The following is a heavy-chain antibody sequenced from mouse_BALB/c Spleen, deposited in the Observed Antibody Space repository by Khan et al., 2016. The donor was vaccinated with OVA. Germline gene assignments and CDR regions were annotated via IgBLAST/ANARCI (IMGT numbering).Heavy chain of an antibody. V-gene: IGHV5-17*02. J-gene: IGHJ2*01. CDR3: ARTGYYYFDY. CDR1: GFTFSGFG. Sequence: EVELVESGGGLVQTGGSRKLSCAASGFTFSGFGMHWVRQAPEKGLEWVAYISSDSNTIYYADTVKGRFTISRDNPKNTLFLQMTSRRSEDTARDYCARTGYYYFDYWGQGTTLTVSS. D-gene: IGHD2-3*01. CDR2: ISSDSNTI.